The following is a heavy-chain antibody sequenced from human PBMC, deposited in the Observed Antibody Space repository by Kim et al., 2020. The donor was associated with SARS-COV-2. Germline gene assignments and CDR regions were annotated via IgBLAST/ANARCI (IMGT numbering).Heavy chain of an antibody. V-gene: IGHV1-69*13. Sequence: SVKVSCKASGGTFSSYAISWVRQAPGQGLEWMGGIIPIFGTANYAQKFQGRVTITADESTSTAYMELSSLRSEDTAVYYCAREGRGGSGSYGYYYGMDVWGQGTTVTVSS. D-gene: IGHD3-10*01. CDR2: IIPIFGTA. J-gene: IGHJ6*02. CDR1: GGTFSSYA. CDR3: AREGRGGSGSYGYYYGMDV.